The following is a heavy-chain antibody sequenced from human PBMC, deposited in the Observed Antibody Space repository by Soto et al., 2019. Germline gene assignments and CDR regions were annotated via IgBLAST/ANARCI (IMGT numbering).Heavy chain of an antibody. CDR2: IIPIFGTA. Sequence: ASVKVSCKASGGTFSSYAISWVRQAPGQGLEWMGGIIPIFGTANYAQKFQGRVTITADESTSTAYMELSSLRSEDTAVYYCASSLVVVVWGYYYYGMDVWGQGTTVTVSS. CDR3: ASSLVVVVWGYYYYGMDV. CDR1: GGTFSSYA. D-gene: IGHD2-15*01. V-gene: IGHV1-69*13. J-gene: IGHJ6*02.